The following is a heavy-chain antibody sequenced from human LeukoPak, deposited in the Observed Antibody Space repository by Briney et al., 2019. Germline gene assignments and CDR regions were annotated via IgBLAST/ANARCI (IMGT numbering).Heavy chain of an antibody. V-gene: IGHV1-18*01. CDR1: GCTFTSYG. CDR2: ISAYNGNT. Sequence: ASVTVSCKASGCTFTSYGISWVRQAPGQGLEWMGWISAYNGNTNYAQKLQGRVTMTTDTSTSTAYMELRSLRSDDTAVYYCARTVTRRDWFDPWGQGTLVTVSS. CDR3: ARTVTRRDWFDP. J-gene: IGHJ5*02. D-gene: IGHD4-17*01.